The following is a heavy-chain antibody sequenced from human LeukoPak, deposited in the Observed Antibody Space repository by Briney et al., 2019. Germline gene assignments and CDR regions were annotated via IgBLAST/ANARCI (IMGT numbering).Heavy chain of an antibody. Sequence: ASVKVSCKASGYTFTSYYMHWVRQAPGQGLEWMGIINPSGGSTSYAQKFQGRVTITRDTSTSTVYMELSSLRSEDTAVYYCTRGRRIVVVPARHYYFDYWGQGTLVTVSS. D-gene: IGHD2-21*02. V-gene: IGHV1-46*01. CDR2: INPSGGST. J-gene: IGHJ4*02. CDR3: TRGRRIVVVPARHYYFDY. CDR1: GYTFTSYY.